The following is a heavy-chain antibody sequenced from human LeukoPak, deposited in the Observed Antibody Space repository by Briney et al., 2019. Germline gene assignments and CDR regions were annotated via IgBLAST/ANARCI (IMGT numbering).Heavy chain of an antibody. CDR1: GGTFSSYT. Sequence: SVKVSCKASGGTFSSYTISWVLQAPGQGLEWTGRIIPILGIANYAQKFQGRVTITADKSTSTAYMELSSLRSEDTAVYYCARGVNGDYYDSSGYYFDYWGQGTLVTVSS. V-gene: IGHV1-69*02. CDR2: IIPILGIA. J-gene: IGHJ4*02. D-gene: IGHD3-22*01. CDR3: ARGVNGDYYDSSGYYFDY.